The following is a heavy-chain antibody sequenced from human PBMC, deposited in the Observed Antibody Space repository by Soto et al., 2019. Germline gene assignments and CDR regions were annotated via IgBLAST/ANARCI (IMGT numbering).Heavy chain of an antibody. CDR2: INHSGST. Sequence: PSETLSLTCAVYGGSFSGYYWSWVRQPPGEGLEWIGKINHSGSTNYNPSLKSRVTISLDTSKNQFSLKLSSVTAADTAVYYCFTSGDYYYYMDVWGKGTTVTVSS. V-gene: IGHV4-34*01. CDR1: GGSFSGYY. D-gene: IGHD3-10*01. J-gene: IGHJ6*03. CDR3: FTSGDYYYYMDV.